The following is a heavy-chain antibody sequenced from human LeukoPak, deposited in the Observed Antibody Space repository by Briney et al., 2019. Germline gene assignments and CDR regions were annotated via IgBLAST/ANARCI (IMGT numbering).Heavy chain of an antibody. CDR2: IKADGSDE. CDR1: EFTFSSYW. J-gene: IGHJ3*02. D-gene: IGHD6-6*01. CDR3: ARDPYSSFFGAFDI. Sequence: GGSLRLSCVASEFTFSSYWRTWVRQAPGKGLEWVANIKADGSDEYYVDSVKGRFAISRDNAKNSLYLQMNSLRAEDTAVYYCARDPYSSFFGAFDIWGQGTMVTVSS. V-gene: IGHV3-7*04.